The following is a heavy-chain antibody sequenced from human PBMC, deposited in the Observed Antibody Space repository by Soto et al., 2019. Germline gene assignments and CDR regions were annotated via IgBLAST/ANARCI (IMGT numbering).Heavy chain of an antibody. V-gene: IGHV1-18*01. J-gene: IGHJ5*02. CDR3: ARVKGSGYHNWFDA. Sequence: ASVKVSCKASGYTFTSYFISWVRQAPGQGLEWMGWISAYNGNTNYAQKLQGRVTMTTDTSTSTAYMELRSLRSDDTAVYYCARVKGSGYHNWFDAWGQGTLVTVSS. CDR1: GYTFTSYF. CDR2: ISAYNGNT. D-gene: IGHD3-22*01.